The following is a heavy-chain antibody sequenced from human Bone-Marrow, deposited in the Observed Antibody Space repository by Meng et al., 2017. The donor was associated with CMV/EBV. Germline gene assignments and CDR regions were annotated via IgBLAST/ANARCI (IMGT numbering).Heavy chain of an antibody. J-gene: IGHJ4*02. V-gene: IGHV3-30*02. CDR2: IRYDGSNK. CDR3: AKDRVGATGY. CDR1: GFTFSSYG. Sequence: GESLKISCAASGFTFSSYGMHWVRQAPGKGLEWVAFIRYDGSNKYYADSVKGRFTISRDNSKNTLYLQMNSLRAEDTAVYYCAKDRVGATGYWGQGTLVTGSS. D-gene: IGHD1-26*01.